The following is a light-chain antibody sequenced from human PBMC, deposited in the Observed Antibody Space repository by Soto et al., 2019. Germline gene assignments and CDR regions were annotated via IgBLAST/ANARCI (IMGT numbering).Light chain of an antibody. V-gene: IGKV1-5*01. J-gene: IGKJ1*01. Sequence: DIQVTQSPSTLSASVGDRVTITCRASQTISTWLAWYQHKPGNAPKILIYDVSSLESGVPSRFSGSGSGTEFTLTITSLQPDDVATYYCQQYTRYWTFGQGTKVDIK. CDR2: DVS. CDR1: QTISTW. CDR3: QQYTRYWT.